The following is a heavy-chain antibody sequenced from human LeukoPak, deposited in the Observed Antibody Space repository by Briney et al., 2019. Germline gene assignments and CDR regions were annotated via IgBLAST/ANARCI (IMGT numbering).Heavy chain of an antibody. CDR1: GGSISSGGYY. Sequence: SETLSLTCTVSGGSISSGGYYWSWIRQHPGKGLEWIGYIYYSGSTYYNPSLKSRVTISVDTSKNQLSLKLSSVTAADTAVYYCARDETYCSSTSCYDAFDIWGQGTMVTVSS. CDR3: ARDETYCSSTSCYDAFDI. CDR2: IYYSGST. D-gene: IGHD2-2*01. V-gene: IGHV4-31*03. J-gene: IGHJ3*02.